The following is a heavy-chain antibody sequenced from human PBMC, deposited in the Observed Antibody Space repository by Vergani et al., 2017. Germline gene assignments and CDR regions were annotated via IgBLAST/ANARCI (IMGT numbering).Heavy chain of an antibody. CDR3: AKHGIAARPFYYYYYMDV. Sequence: EVQLLESGGGLVQPGGSLRLSCAASGFTFSSYAMSWVRQAPGKGLEWVSAISGSGGSTHYADSVKGRFTISRDNSKNTLYLQMNSLRAEDTAVYYCAKHGIAARPFYYYYYMDVWGKGTTVTVSS. V-gene: IGHV3-23*01. CDR2: ISGSGGST. J-gene: IGHJ6*03. D-gene: IGHD6-6*01. CDR1: GFTFSSYA.